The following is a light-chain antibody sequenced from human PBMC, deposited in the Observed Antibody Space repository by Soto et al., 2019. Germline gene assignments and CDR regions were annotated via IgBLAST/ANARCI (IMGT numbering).Light chain of an antibody. CDR3: QQYDNSPYT. V-gene: IGKV3-15*01. CDR1: QSVRSN. Sequence: EIVMTQSPATLSVSPGERATLSWRASQSVRSNLAWYQQKPGQAPRLLIYGASTRATGIPARFSGSGSGTEFTLTISSLQSEDFAVYYCQQYDNSPYTFGQGTKLEIK. CDR2: GAS. J-gene: IGKJ2*01.